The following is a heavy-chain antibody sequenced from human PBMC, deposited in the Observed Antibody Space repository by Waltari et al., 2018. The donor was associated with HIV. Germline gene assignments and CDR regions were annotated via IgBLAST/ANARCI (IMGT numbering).Heavy chain of an antibody. D-gene: IGHD4-4*01. CDR1: GGSISGYY. CDR2: IYTYGGT. CDR3: ARDLKGNSNYDEGLLFDL. J-gene: IGHJ4*02. V-gene: IGHV4-4*07. Sequence: QVQLQASGPGLAKSSETLSLTCTVSGGSISGYYWIWIRQPAGRGLEWIGRIYTYGGTNYNPSLKSRVSISIDRSKNQFSLRLDSVIAADTAVYYCARDLKGNSNYDEGLLFDLWGQGLLVSVSS.